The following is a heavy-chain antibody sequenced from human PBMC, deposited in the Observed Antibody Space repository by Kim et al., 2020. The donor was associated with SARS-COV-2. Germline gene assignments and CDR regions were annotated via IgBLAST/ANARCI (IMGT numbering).Heavy chain of an antibody. Sequence: AGTVKGRFSISRDNSKTSLFLQMNSLRSEDTARYYCATHYDFVNPTGDYWGQGTLVTVSS. J-gene: IGHJ4*02. V-gene: IGHV3-30*02. CDR3: ATHYDFVNPTGDY. D-gene: IGHD3-3*01.